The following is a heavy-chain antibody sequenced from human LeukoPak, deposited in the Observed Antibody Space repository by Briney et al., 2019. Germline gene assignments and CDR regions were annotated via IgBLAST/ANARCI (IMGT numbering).Heavy chain of an antibody. Sequence: SETLSLTCAVYGGSFSGYYWSWIRQPPGKGLEWIGEINHSGSTNYNPSLKSRVTISVDTSKNQFSLKLSSVTAADTAVYYCARLSCSSTSCYGYYYYYGMDVWGQGTTVTVSS. V-gene: IGHV4-34*01. J-gene: IGHJ6*02. CDR1: GGSFSGYY. CDR3: ARLSCSSTSCYGYYYYYGMDV. D-gene: IGHD2-2*01. CDR2: INHSGST.